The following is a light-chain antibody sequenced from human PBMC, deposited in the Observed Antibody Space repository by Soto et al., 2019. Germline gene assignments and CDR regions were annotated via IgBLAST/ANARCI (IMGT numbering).Light chain of an antibody. CDR2: TAS. CDR1: QSISSY. Sequence: DIQMTQSPSSLSASVGDRVTITCRASQSISSYLNWYQQKPGKAPKLLIYTASSLQRGVPSRFSGSGSGTDFTLTISSLQPEDFATYYCQQSYSTPITFGGGTKVEIK. V-gene: IGKV1-39*01. J-gene: IGKJ4*01. CDR3: QQSYSTPIT.